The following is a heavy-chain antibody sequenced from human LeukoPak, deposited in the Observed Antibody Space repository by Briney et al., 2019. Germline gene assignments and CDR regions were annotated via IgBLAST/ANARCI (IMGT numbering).Heavy chain of an antibody. V-gene: IGHV3-33*01. J-gene: IGHJ4*02. CDR3: ARGRGGDCSSTSCYIDY. Sequence: GGSLRLSCAASGFTFSSYGMHWVRQAPGKGLEWVAVIWYDGSNKYYADSVKGRFTISRDNAKNSLYLQMNSLRAEDTAVYYCARGRGGDCSSTSCYIDYWGQGTLVTVSS. D-gene: IGHD2-2*02. CDR2: IWYDGSNK. CDR1: GFTFSSYG.